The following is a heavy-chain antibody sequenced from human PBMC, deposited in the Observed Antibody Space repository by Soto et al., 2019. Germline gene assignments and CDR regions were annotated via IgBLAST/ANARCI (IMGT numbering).Heavy chain of an antibody. CDR2: ISSGGTIT. CDR1: GFTFSSYE. D-gene: IGHD1-1*01. J-gene: IGHJ6*02. CDR3: ARVLIPQRYYYYGMDV. Sequence: EVQLVESGGGLVQPGGSLRLSCAASGFTFSSYEMNWVRQAAGKGLEWVSYISSGGTITYNADSVKGRFTISRDNAKNSLYLQMTSLRAEDTAVYYCARVLIPQRYYYYGMDVWGQGTTVTVSS. V-gene: IGHV3-48*03.